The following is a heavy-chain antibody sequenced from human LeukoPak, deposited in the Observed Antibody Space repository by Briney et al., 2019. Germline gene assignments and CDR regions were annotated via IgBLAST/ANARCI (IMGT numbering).Heavy chain of an antibody. CDR3: ARTYYYDSSGYYDY. D-gene: IGHD3-22*01. J-gene: IGHJ4*02. CDR1: GYSISSGYY. CDR2: IYHSGST. Sequence: SETLSLTCTVPGYSISSGYYWGWIRQPPGKGLEWIGSIYHSGSTYYNPSLKSRVTISVDTSMNQFSLKLSSVTAADTAVYYCARTYYYDSSGYYDYWGQGTLVTVSS. V-gene: IGHV4-38-2*02.